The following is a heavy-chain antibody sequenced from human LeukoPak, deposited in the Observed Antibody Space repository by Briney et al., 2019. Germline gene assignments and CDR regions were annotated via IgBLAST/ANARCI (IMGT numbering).Heavy chain of an antibody. D-gene: IGHD6-13*01. CDR2: IYPGNSHT. Sequence: GESLKISCQGSGYNFVTYWIVWVRQMPGKGLEWMGIIYPGNSHTRYSPSFQGQVTISADTSISTAYLHWSSLQSSGTAMYYCAKFHATWYGDTWGQGTLVTVSS. CDR1: GYNFVTYW. J-gene: IGHJ4*02. V-gene: IGHV5-51*01. CDR3: AKFHATWYGDT.